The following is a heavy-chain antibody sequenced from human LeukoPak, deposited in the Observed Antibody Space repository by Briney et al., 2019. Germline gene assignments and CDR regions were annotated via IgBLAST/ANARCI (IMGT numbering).Heavy chain of an antibody. CDR1: GFTFSSYS. J-gene: IGHJ5*02. CDR3: ARDNSGGYYDWFDP. Sequence: PGGSLRLSCAASGFTFSSYSMNWVRQAPGKGLEWVSYISSRSSTIYYADSVKGRFTISRDNAENSLYLQMNSLRDEDTAVYYCARDNSGGYYDWFDPWGQGTLVTVSS. CDR2: ISSRSSTI. D-gene: IGHD1-26*01. V-gene: IGHV3-48*02.